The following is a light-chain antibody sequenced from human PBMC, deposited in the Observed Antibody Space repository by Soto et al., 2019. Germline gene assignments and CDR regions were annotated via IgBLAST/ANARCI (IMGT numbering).Light chain of an antibody. V-gene: IGKV1-39*01. CDR3: QQRET. CDR2: ATS. Sequence: DIQMTQSPSSLSASVGDRVTITCRASQAIHSYLDWYQQKPGKAPILLVFATSTLQSGVPSRFSGSGSGTDFTITLSSLQPEDFSTYYCQQRETFGPGTKVDIK. CDR1: QAIHSY. J-gene: IGKJ3*01.